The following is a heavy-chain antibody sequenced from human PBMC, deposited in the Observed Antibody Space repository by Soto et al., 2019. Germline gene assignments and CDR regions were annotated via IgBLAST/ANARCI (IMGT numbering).Heavy chain of an antibody. Sequence: GGSLRLSCAASGFTFDDYAMHWVRQAPGKGLEWVSGISWNSGSIGYADSVKGRFTISRDNAKNSLYLQMNSLRAEDTALYYCAKGRELRSGFDYWGQGTLVTVSS. CDR1: GFTFDDYA. CDR3: AKGRELRSGFDY. J-gene: IGHJ4*02. CDR2: ISWNSGSI. V-gene: IGHV3-9*01. D-gene: IGHD1-7*01.